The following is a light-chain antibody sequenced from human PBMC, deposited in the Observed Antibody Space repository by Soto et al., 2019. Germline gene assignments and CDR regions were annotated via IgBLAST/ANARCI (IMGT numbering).Light chain of an antibody. V-gene: IGKV4-1*01. Sequence: DIVMTQSPDSLAVSLGERATINCKSSQSVLYSSNNYLAWYQQNPGQPPKLLIYWASTRETVVPDRFSGSGSGTDFTLTYRSLQAEDVAVYYCQQYYSTPHTFGQGTKLEIK. CDR2: WAS. CDR3: QQYYSTPHT. J-gene: IGKJ2*01. CDR1: QSVLYSSNNY.